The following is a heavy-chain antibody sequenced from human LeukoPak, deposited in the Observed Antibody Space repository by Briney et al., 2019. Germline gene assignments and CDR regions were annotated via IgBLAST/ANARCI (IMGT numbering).Heavy chain of an antibody. J-gene: IGHJ4*02. CDR1: GFTFSCYE. V-gene: IGHV3-48*03. D-gene: IGHD3-10*01. CDR3: ARDGKGRNRIGYYFDY. Sequence: GGSLRCTCAASGFTFSCYEMNWVRQAPGKGLEWVSYISSSGSTIYYAASVKGRFTISRENAKNSLYLQMNSLRAENTAVYYCARDGKGRNRIGYYFDYWGQGTLVTVSS. CDR2: ISSSGSTI.